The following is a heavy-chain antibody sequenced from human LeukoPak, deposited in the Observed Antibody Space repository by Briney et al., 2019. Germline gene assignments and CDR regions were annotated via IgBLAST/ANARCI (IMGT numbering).Heavy chain of an antibody. CDR2: IYTSGST. Sequence: SETLSLTCTVSGGSISSYYWSWIRQPAGKGLEWIGRIYTSGSTNYNPSLKSRVTMSVDMSTNQFSLKLSSVTAADTAVYYCARGSKWELPSYFDYWGQGTLVTVSS. V-gene: IGHV4-4*07. CDR1: GGSISSYY. CDR3: ARGSKWELPSYFDY. D-gene: IGHD1-26*01. J-gene: IGHJ4*02.